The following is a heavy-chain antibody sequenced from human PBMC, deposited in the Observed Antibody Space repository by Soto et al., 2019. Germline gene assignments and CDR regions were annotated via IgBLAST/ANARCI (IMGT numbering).Heavy chain of an antibody. CDR3: ARGPSCGGDCYLFDY. CDR1: GYTFTSYY. Sequence: QVQLVQSGAEVTKPGASVKLSCKASGYTFTSYYIHWVRQAPGQGLEWVAMINPGGGRTKNAQMFQGRVNLTRDTSTGTVDMELSSLTSADTAVYYCARGPSCGGDCYLFDYWGQGSLVTVSS. J-gene: IGHJ4*02. D-gene: IGHD2-21*02. V-gene: IGHV1-46*01. CDR2: INPGGGRT.